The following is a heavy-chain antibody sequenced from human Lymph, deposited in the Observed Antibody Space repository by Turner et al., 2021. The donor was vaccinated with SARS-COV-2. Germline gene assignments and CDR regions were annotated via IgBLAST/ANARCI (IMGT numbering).Heavy chain of an antibody. CDR3: ARDLGTYGMDV. CDR2: IYSGGTT. J-gene: IGHJ6*02. V-gene: IGHV3-53*02. D-gene: IGHD6-13*01. Sequence: EVQLVYTGGGLIQPGGSLRLSCSASGIIVRRNYMNWVRQAPGKWLEWVSVIYSGGTTYYADSVKGRFTISRDNSKNTLYLQMNSLRVDDTAVYYCARDLGTYGMDVWGQGTTVTVSS. CDR1: GIIVRRNY.